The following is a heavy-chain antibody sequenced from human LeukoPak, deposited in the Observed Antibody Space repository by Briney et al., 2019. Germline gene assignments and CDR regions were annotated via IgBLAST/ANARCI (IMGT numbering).Heavy chain of an antibody. D-gene: IGHD5-12*01. J-gene: IGHJ3*02. Sequence: SETLSLTCTVSGDSIRGSTYYWGWIRQPPGKGLEWIGSINYRGSTYCNPSLKSRVNISVDTAKNQLSLNVSSVTAADTAVYYCARLRGYGDYAQHRFSLAFDIWGQGTMVTVSS. CDR3: ARLRGYGDYAQHRFSLAFDI. V-gene: IGHV4-39*07. CDR2: INYRGST. CDR1: GDSIRGSTYY.